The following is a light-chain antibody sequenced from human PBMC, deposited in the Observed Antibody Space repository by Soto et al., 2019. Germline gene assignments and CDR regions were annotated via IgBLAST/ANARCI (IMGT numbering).Light chain of an antibody. Sequence: EIVLTQSPATLSLSPGERATLSCRASQSVSSYLAWYQQKPGQAPRLLIYDASNRATGIPARFSGSGSGTDFTLTISSLEPEEFAVYYCQQRSNWPPYTFGQGTKLAIK. CDR3: QQRSNWPPYT. J-gene: IGKJ2*01. CDR1: QSVSSY. V-gene: IGKV3-11*01. CDR2: DAS.